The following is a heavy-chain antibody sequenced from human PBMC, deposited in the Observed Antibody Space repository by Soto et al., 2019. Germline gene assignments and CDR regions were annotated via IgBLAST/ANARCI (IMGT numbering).Heavy chain of an antibody. D-gene: IGHD6-13*01. CDR1: GFSLSNAGLG. CDR3: ASTYSTSWYWFDP. V-gene: IGHV2-26*04. J-gene: IGHJ5*02. Sequence: QVTVKESGPVLVKPTETLTLTCTVSGFSLSNAGLGVSWIRQPPGKALEWLAHIFSNDEKSYNTSLKSRLTITKATSKSQVVLTMTNMAPVDTATYYCASTYSTSWYWFDPWGQGTLVTVSS. CDR2: IFSNDEK.